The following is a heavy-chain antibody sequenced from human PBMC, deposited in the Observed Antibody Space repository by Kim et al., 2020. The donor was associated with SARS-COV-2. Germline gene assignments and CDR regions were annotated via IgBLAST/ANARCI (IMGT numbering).Heavy chain of an antibody. CDR3: ARQPYDWAF. J-gene: IGHJ3*01. D-gene: IGHD3-16*01. CDR1: GYNFPKHW. Sequence: GESLKISCTGSGYNFPKHWSGWVRQMPGEGLEWMGIIYPGNSVIRYSPSFLGRVPISVDMHITTASPQLPTLKASDTAVYLCARQPYDWAF. V-gene: IGHV5-51*01. CDR2: IYPGNSVI.